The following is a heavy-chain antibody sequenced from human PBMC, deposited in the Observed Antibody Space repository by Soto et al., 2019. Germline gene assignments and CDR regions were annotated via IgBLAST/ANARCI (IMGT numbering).Heavy chain of an antibody. CDR3: ARRPYSDPFDS. J-gene: IGHJ4*02. CDR2: IYWDGDQ. CDR1: GFSLSTSGMS. V-gene: IGHV2-5*02. Sequence: SGPTLVNPTQTLTLTCTFSGFSLSTSGMSVGWIRQPPGRALEWLSAIYWDGDQRYSPSLKSRLTITKDTSKNQVVLTMTSMDPVDTATYYCARRPYSDPFDSWGQGMLVTVSS. D-gene: IGHD4-17*01.